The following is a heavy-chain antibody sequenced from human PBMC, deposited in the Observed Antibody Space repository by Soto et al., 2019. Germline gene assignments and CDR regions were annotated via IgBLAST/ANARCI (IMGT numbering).Heavy chain of an antibody. CDR3: ARQHVRGRTIAGAAEF. D-gene: IGHD1-26*01. J-gene: IGHJ4*02. V-gene: IGHV4-34*01. CDR1: GKSLSGYY. Sequence: SETLSLTCAVYGKSLSGYYWSWIRQPPGKALEWIGEINHSGNTNYNPSLKSRVTISVDTSKNQLFLNLSSVTAADTAMYYCARQHVRGRTIAGAAEFWGQGTMVTVYS. CDR2: INHSGNT.